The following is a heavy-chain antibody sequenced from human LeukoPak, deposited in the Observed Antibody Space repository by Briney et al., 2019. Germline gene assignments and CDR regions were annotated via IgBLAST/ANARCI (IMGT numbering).Heavy chain of an antibody. J-gene: IGHJ4*02. CDR2: MNPNSGNT. D-gene: IGHD3-22*01. Sequence: ASVKVSCKASGYTFTSYDINWVGQATGQGLEWMGWMNPNSGNTGYAQKFQGRVTMTRNTSISTAYMELSSPRSEDTAVYYCARGRVIFSSAFYYDSSGSIDYWGQGTLVTVSS. CDR3: ARGRVIFSSAFYYDSSGSIDY. CDR1: GYTFTSYD. V-gene: IGHV1-8*01.